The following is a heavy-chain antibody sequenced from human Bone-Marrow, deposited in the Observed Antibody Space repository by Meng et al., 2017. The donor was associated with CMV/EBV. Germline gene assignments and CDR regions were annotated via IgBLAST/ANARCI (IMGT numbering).Heavy chain of an antibody. V-gene: IGHV4-39*07. CDR1: SISSSSYY. Sequence: SISSSSYYWGWIRQPPGKGLEWIGSIYYSGSTYYNPSLKSRVTISVDTSKNQFSLKLSSVTAADTAVYYCARGSSSRVRGVPNWFDPWGQGTLVTVSS. J-gene: IGHJ5*02. CDR3: ARGSSSRVRGVPNWFDP. D-gene: IGHD3-10*01. CDR2: IYYSGST.